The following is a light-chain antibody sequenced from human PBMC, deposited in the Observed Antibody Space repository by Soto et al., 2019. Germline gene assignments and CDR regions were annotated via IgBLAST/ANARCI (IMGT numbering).Light chain of an antibody. J-gene: IGKJ4*02. V-gene: IGKV1-12*01. CDR1: QGVSSR. CDR2: VAS. CDR3: QQTNSFPLT. Sequence: DIQMTQSPSSVSASVGDTVAITCRASQGVSSRLAWYQQKPGTAPKVLIYVASSLQSGVPSRFSGSGSGTDFTLTISSLQPEDFATYYCQQTNSFPLTFGGGTKVEIK.